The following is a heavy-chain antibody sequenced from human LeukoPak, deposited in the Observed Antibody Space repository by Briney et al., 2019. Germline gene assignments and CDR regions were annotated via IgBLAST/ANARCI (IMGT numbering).Heavy chain of an antibody. J-gene: IGHJ4*02. V-gene: IGHV1-69*04. CDR3: ARDTVTTGIDY. Sequence: SVTVSCKASGGTFSSYAISWVRQAPGQGLEWMGRIIPILGIANYAQKFQGRVTITADKSTSTAYMELSRLRSEDTAVYYCARDTVTTGIDYWGQGTLVTVSS. D-gene: IGHD4-17*01. CDR2: IIPILGIA. CDR1: GGTFSSYA.